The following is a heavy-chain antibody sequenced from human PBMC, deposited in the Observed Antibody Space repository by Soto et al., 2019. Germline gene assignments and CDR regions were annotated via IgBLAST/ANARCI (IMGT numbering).Heavy chain of an antibody. Sequence: VQLLESGGGWVQPGGSLRLTCAASGFTFSSYVMSWVRQAPGEGLEWVSAITASGGNTYYADSVKGRFTISRDNSKNTLYLQINSLRVEDTAVYYCAKRGTTVTYGTDCWGQGTLVTVSS. CDR2: ITASGGNT. V-gene: IGHV3-23*01. D-gene: IGHD4-17*01. J-gene: IGHJ4*02. CDR1: GFTFSSYV. CDR3: AKRGTTVTYGTDC.